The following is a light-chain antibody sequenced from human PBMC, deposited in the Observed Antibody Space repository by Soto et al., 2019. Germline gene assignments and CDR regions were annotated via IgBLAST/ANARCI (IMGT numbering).Light chain of an antibody. J-gene: IGKJ3*01. CDR2: DAS. Sequence: EIVLTQSPATLSLSPGARATLSCRASQSLTNYLAWYQQKPGQAPRLLIYDASERATGVPARFSGSGSGTDFTLTISSLEPEDFAVYYWQQRYNWPRFSFGPGTKLDLK. CDR3: QQRYNWPRFS. CDR1: QSLTNY. V-gene: IGKV3-11*01.